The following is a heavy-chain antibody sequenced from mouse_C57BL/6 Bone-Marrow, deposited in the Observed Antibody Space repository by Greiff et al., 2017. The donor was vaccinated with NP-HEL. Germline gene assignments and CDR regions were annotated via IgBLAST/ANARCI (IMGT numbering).Heavy chain of an antibody. V-gene: IGHV7-1*01. Sequence: EVKLMESGGGLVQSGRSLRLSCATSGFTFSDFYMEWVRQAPGKGLEWIAASRNKANDYTTEYSASVKGRFIVSNATSPSILYLQMKALRADDTAFYYCARDPYYYGSSHWYFDVWGTGTTVTVSS. CDR3: ARDPYYYGSSHWYFDV. J-gene: IGHJ1*03. CDR2: SRNKANDYTT. CDR1: GFTFSDFY. D-gene: IGHD1-1*01.